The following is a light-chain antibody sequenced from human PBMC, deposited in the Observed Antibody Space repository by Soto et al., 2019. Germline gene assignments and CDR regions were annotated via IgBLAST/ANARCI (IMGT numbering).Light chain of an antibody. J-gene: IGKJ4*01. Sequence: DIQMTQSPSSLSASVGDRVTITCRASQGIYNNLAWCQQTPGKAPKSLIYGASSLQSVVPSKFSGSGSWTDFTLTISSLQPEDFATYYCQQYNTYPLTFGGGTKVEIK. CDR3: QQYNTYPLT. V-gene: IGKV1-16*02. CDR2: GAS. CDR1: QGIYNN.